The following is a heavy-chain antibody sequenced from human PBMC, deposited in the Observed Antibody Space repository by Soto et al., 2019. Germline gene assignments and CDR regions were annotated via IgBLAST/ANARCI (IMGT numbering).Heavy chain of an antibody. Sequence: PGGSLRLSCAASTMTFSSHWMHWVRQAPGKGLVWVSRINSDGSSTSYADSVKGRFTISRDSAKNTLYLQMNSLKAEDTAVYYCARGFSYGMDVWGQGTTVTVSS. J-gene: IGHJ6*02. CDR2: INSDGSST. V-gene: IGHV3-74*01. CDR3: ARGFSYGMDV. CDR1: TMTFSSHW.